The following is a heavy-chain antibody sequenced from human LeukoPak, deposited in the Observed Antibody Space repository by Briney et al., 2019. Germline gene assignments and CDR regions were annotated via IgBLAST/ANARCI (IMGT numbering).Heavy chain of an antibody. CDR2: ICHSGSP. J-gene: IGHJ3*02. CDR1: GGSISSNNW. V-gene: IGHV4-4*02. Sequence: PSETLSLTCAVSGGSISSNNWWGWVRQPPGTGLEWIGEICHSGSPNYNPSLKSRVTISVDKSKNQFSLKLSSVTAADTAVYYCARAAAGIRGAFDIWGQGTMVTVSS. CDR3: ARAAAGIRGAFDI. D-gene: IGHD6-13*01.